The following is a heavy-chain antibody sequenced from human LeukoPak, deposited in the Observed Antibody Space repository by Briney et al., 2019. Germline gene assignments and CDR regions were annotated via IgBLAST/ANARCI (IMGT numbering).Heavy chain of an antibody. J-gene: IGHJ4*02. CDR1: GFTFSSYG. Sequence: GGSLRLSCAASGFTFSSYGLHWVRQAPGKGLEWVAFIRYDGSNKYYADSVKGRFTISRDNSKNTLYLQMNSLRAEGTAVYYCAKGHPRRVGATLFDYWGQGTLVTVSS. CDR2: IRYDGSNK. CDR3: AKGHPRRVGATLFDY. D-gene: IGHD1-26*01. V-gene: IGHV3-30*02.